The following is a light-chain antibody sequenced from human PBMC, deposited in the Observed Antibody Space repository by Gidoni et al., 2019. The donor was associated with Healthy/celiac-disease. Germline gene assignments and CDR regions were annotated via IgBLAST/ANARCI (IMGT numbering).Light chain of an antibody. CDR2: DAS. CDR1: QSVSSY. V-gene: IGKV3-11*01. Sequence: IVLTQSPATLSLSPGERATLSCRASQSVSSYLAWYQQKPGQAPRLLSYDASNRATGIPARFSGSGSGTDVTLTISSLEPEDVAVDYCQQRSNWPPITFGQGTRLEIK. CDR3: QQRSNWPPIT. J-gene: IGKJ5*01.